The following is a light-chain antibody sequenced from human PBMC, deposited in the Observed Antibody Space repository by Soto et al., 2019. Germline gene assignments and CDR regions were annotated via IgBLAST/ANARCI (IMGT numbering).Light chain of an antibody. CDR1: QNIRSR. J-gene: IGKJ1*01. Sequence: DFQMTQSPSTLSASVGDRVTITCRASQNIRSRLAWFQQKPGKAPKLLIYAASTLQSGVPSRFSGSGSGTDFTLTISRLEPEDFAVYYCQQYGRTFGQGTKV. CDR3: QQYGRT. CDR2: AAS. V-gene: IGKV1-5*01.